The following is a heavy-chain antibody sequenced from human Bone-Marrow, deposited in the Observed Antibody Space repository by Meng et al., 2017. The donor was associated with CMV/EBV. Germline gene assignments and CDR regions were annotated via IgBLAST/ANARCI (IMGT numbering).Heavy chain of an antibody. D-gene: IGHD1/OR15-1a*01. CDR2: IYYSGST. Sequence: SQTLSLTCTVPGGSISSSSYYWGWIRQPPGKGLEWIGSIYYSGSTYYNPSLKSRVTISVDTSKNQFSLKLSSVTAADTAVYYCARGEQISRSWGQGTLVTVSS. CDR1: GGSISSSSYY. V-gene: IGHV4-39*07. J-gene: IGHJ5*02. CDR3: ARGEQISRS.